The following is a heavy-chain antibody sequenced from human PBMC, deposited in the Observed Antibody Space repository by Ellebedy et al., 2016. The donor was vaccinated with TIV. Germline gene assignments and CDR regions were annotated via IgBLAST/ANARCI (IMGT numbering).Heavy chain of an antibody. D-gene: IGHD5-18*01. J-gene: IGHJ4*02. CDR3: ARSYGYSYGYVDY. Sequence: SETLSLXCTVSGGSVSSGSSYWSWIRQPPGKGLEWIGYIYYSGSTNYNPSLKSRVTISVDTSKNQFSLKLSSVTAADTAVYYCARSYGYSYGYVDYWGQGTLVTVSS. CDR1: GGSVSSGSSY. V-gene: IGHV4-61*01. CDR2: IYYSGST.